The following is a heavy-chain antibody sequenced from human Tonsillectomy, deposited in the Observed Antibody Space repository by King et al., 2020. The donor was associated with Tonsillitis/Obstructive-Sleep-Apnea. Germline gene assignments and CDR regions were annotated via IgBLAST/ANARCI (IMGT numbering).Heavy chain of an antibody. CDR1: GFTFSSYW. D-gene: IGHD2-2*01. CDR2: IKQDGSEK. CDR3: ARDYCSSTSCYDYYMDV. J-gene: IGHJ6*03. V-gene: IGHV3-7*04. Sequence: QLVQSGGGLVQPGGSLRLSCAASGFTFSSYWMSWVRQAPGKGLEWVANIKQDGSEKYYVGSVKGRFTISRDNAKNSLYLQMNSLRAEDTAVYYCARDYCSSTSCYDYYMDVWGKGTTVTVSS.